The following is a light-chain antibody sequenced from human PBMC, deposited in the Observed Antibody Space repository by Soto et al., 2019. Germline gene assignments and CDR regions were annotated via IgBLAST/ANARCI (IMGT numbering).Light chain of an antibody. Sequence: QSVLTQPPSASGTPGQRVTISCSGSSSNIGSNIVNWYQHLPGTAPKLLIYSNNQRPSGVPDRFSGSRSGTSASLAISGLQSEDEADYYCAAWDDSLTGLVVFGGGTKVTVL. J-gene: IGLJ2*01. V-gene: IGLV1-44*01. CDR3: AAWDDSLTGLVV. CDR2: SNN. CDR1: SSNIGSNI.